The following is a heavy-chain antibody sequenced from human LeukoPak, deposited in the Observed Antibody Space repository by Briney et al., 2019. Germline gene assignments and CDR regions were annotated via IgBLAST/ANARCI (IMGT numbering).Heavy chain of an antibody. D-gene: IGHD6-13*01. CDR1: GFTFSSYA. Sequence: PGGSLRLSCAASGFTFSSYAMSWVRQAPGKGLEWVSAISGSGGSTYYADSVKGRFTISRDNTKNTLYLQMNSLRAEDTAVYYCAKDWSYSSSWYAATTEYFDYWGQGTLVTVSS. CDR3: AKDWSYSSSWYAATTEYFDY. J-gene: IGHJ4*02. V-gene: IGHV3-23*01. CDR2: ISGSGGST.